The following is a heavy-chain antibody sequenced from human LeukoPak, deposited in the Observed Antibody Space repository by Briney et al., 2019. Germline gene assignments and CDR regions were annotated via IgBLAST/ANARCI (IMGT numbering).Heavy chain of an antibody. J-gene: IGHJ4*02. D-gene: IGHD6-13*01. CDR2: INHSGST. CDR1: GGSFSGYY. V-gene: IGHV4-34*01. CDR3: ARGSWGIAAFSLSFDY. Sequence: SETLSLTCAVYGGSFSGYYWSWIRQPPGKGLEWIGEINHSGSTNYNPSLKSRVTISVDTSKNQFSLKLSSVTAADTAVYYRARGSWGIAAFSLSFDYWGQGTLVTVSS.